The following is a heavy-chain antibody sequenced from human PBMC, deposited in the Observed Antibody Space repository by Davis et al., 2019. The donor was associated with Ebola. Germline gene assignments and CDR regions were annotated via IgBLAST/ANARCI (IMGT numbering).Heavy chain of an antibody. Sequence: SETLSLTCTVSGGSISSYYWSWIRQPPGKGLEWSGYIYYSWSTNYNPSLKSRVTISVDTSKNQFSLTLSSVTAADTAVYYCARGYCSSTSCYRGYFDLWGRGTLVTVSS. CDR3: ARGYCSSTSCYRGYFDL. CDR2: IYYSWST. CDR1: GGSISSYY. D-gene: IGHD2-2*01. J-gene: IGHJ2*01. V-gene: IGHV4-59*01.